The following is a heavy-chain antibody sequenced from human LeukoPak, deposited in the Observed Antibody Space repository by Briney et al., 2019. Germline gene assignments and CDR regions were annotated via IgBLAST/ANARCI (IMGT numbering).Heavy chain of an antibody. Sequence: GGSLRLSCAASGFTVSSNYMSWVRQAPGKGLEWVSVIYSGGSTYYADSVRGRFTISRDNSKNTLYLQMNSLRAEDTAVYYCARAAADAFDIWGQGTMVTVSS. J-gene: IGHJ3*02. D-gene: IGHD6-25*01. CDR2: IYSGGST. V-gene: IGHV3-53*01. CDR3: ARAAADAFDI. CDR1: GFTVSSNY.